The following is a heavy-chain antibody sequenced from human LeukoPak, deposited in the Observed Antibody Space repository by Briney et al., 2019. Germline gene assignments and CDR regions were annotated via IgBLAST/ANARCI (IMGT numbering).Heavy chain of an antibody. CDR3: ARDRGDYYDQFYYYCGMDV. CDR1: GFTFSSYS. CDR2: ISSSSSYI. D-gene: IGHD1-26*01. Sequence: PGGSLRLSCAASGFTFSSYSMNWVRQAPGKGLEWVSSISSSSSYIYYADSVKGRFTISRDNGKNSLYLQMNSRRAEDTAVYYCARDRGDYYDQFYYYCGMDVWGQGTTVTVSS. J-gene: IGHJ6*02. V-gene: IGHV3-21*01.